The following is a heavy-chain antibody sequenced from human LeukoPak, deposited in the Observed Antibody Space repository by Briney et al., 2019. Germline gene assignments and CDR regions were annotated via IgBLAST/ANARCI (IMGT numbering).Heavy chain of an antibody. J-gene: IGHJ4*02. CDR2: INPNSGGT. Sequence: ASVKVSCKASVYTFTGYYMHWVRQAPGQGLEWMGWINPNSGGTNYAQKFQGRVTMTRDTSISTAYMELSRLRSDDTAVYYCAREGIAVAGSFDYWGQGTLVTVSS. V-gene: IGHV1-2*02. CDR3: AREGIAVAGSFDY. D-gene: IGHD6-19*01. CDR1: VYTFTGYY.